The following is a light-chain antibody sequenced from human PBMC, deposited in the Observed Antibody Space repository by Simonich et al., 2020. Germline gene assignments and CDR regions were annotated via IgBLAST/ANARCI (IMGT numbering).Light chain of an antibody. V-gene: IGLV3-9*01. CDR3: QVWDSSTHVV. CDR1: NIGSKN. J-gene: IGLJ2*01. Sequence: SYELTQPLSVSVALGQTARITCGGNNIGSKNVYWYQQKPGQAPGLVIYRDSNRPSGIPERFSGSNSGNTATLTISRAQAGDEADYYCQVWDSSTHVVFGGGTKLTVL. CDR2: RDS.